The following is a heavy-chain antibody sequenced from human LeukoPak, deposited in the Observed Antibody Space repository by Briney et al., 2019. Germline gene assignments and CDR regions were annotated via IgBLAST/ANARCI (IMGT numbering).Heavy chain of an antibody. CDR2: FYSGDTT. Sequence: GGSLRLSCAASGFTVSSTYMSWVRQAPGKGLEWVSVFYSGDTTYYANSVKGRFTISRDSTKNMLYLQMNSLRAEDTAVYYCARRLLTGYYEFWGQGTLVTVSS. CDR3: ARRLLTGYYEF. D-gene: IGHD3-9*01. V-gene: IGHV3-66*01. CDR1: GFTVSSTY. J-gene: IGHJ4*02.